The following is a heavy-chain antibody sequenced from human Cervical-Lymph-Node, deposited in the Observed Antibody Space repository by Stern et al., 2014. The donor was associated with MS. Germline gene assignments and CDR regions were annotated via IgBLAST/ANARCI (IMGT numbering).Heavy chain of an antibody. CDR1: GGSISSSSYY. V-gene: IGHV4-39*01. J-gene: IGHJ2*01. CDR2: IYYSGST. CDR3: ARLLEDYWYFDL. Sequence: QLQLQESGPGLVKPSETLSLTCTVSGGSISSSSYYWGWIRQPPGKGLEWIGSIYYSGSTYYNPSLKSRVTISVDTYKNQFSLKLSSVTAADTAVYYCARLLEDYWYFDLWGRGTLVTVSS.